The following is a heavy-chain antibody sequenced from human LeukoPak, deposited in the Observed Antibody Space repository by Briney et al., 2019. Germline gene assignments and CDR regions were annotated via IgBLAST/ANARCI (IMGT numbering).Heavy chain of an antibody. CDR3: ARDLRYSSSWYLAYYMDV. CDR2: IYSGGST. D-gene: IGHD6-13*01. Sequence: PGGSLRLSCAASGFTVSSNYMSWVRQAPGKGLEWVSVIYSGGSTYYADSVKGRFTISRDNSKNTLYLQMSSLRAEDTAVYYCARDLRYSSSWYLAYYMDVWGKGTTVTVSS. J-gene: IGHJ6*03. V-gene: IGHV3-66*02. CDR1: GFTVSSNY.